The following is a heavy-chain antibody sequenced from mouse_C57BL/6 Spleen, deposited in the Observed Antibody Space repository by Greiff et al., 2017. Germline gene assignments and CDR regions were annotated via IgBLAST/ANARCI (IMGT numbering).Heavy chain of an antibody. V-gene: IGHV5-15*01. Sequence: EVKVVESGGGLVQPGGSLKLSCAASGFTFSDYGMAWVRQAPRKGPGWVAFISNLAYSIYYADTVTGRFTISRENAKNTLDLEMSSLRSEDTAMYYCARRGVHWYFDVWGTGTTVTVSS. CDR3: ARRGVHWYFDV. J-gene: IGHJ1*03. CDR1: GFTFSDYG. CDR2: ISNLAYSI.